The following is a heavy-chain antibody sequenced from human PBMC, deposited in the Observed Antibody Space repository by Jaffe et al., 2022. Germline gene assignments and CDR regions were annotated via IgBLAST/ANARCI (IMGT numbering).Heavy chain of an antibody. CDR2: ISSSGAAI. V-gene: IGHV3-11*01. CDR3: GTTRGWQLVDS. D-gene: IGHD2-15*01. Sequence: QVQLVESGGGLVKPGGSLRLSCAASGFTSSDYYMSWIRQAPGKGLEWVSYISSSGAAIYYADSVKGRFTISRDNAKNSLYLQMNSLRAEDTAVYYCGTTRGWQLVDSWGQGTLVTVSS. J-gene: IGHJ4*02. CDR1: GFTSSDYY.